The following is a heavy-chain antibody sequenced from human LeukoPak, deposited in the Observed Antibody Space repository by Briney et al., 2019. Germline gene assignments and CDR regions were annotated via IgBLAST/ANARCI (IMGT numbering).Heavy chain of an antibody. J-gene: IGHJ4*02. CDR3: ARERRGAAAGTE. D-gene: IGHD6-13*01. CDR2: IHYSGST. V-gene: IGHV4-59*11. Sequence: SETLSLTCTVSGGSISGQYWSWIRQPPGKGLEWVGYIHYSGSTNFNPSLKSRVTISVDTSKNQFSLKLSSVTAADTAVYYCARERRGAAAGTEWGQGTLVTVSS. CDR1: GGSISGQY.